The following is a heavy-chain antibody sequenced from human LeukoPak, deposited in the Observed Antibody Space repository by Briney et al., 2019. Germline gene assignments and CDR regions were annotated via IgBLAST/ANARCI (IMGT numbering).Heavy chain of an antibody. CDR2: INPNSGGT. CDR1: GYTFTGYY. Sequence: ASVKVSCKASGYTFTGYYMHWVRQAPGQGLEWMGWINPNSGGTNYAQKFQGRVTMTRDTSISTAYMELSRPRSDDTAVYYCARDLGWFGEFDNWFDPWGQGTLVTVSS. J-gene: IGHJ5*02. D-gene: IGHD3-10*01. V-gene: IGHV1-2*02. CDR3: ARDLGWFGEFDNWFDP.